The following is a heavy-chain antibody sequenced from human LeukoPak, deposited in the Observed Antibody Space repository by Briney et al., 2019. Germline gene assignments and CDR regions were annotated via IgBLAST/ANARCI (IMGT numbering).Heavy chain of an antibody. V-gene: IGHV3-23*01. CDR1: GFTFSSYA. CDR2: ISGTAGNT. J-gene: IGHJ4*02. Sequence: PGGSLRLSCAASGFTFSSYAMSWVRQAPGKGLECVSTISGTAGNTYYAVSVKGRFTISRDNSKNTLYLQMNSLRAEDTAVYYCAKDRSSGWNSFFDYWGQGTLVTVSS. D-gene: IGHD6-19*01. CDR3: AKDRSSGWNSFFDY.